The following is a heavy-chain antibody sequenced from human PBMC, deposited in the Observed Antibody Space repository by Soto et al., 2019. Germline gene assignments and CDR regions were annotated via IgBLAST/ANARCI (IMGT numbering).Heavy chain of an antibody. D-gene: IGHD3-3*01. CDR1: GASISSSNYY. CDR3: ASLDYDFWTGSHDY. Sequence: SETLSLTCLVSGASISSSNYYWGWIRQPPGKGLEWIGSIYYSGPTFYNPSLESRVTISVDTSKNHFSLKLSSATAADTAVYYCASLDYDFWTGSHDYWGQGSLVTVSS. J-gene: IGHJ4*02. V-gene: IGHV4-39*02. CDR2: IYYSGPT.